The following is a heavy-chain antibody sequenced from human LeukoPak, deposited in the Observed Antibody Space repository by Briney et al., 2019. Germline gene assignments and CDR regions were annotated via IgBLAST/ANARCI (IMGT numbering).Heavy chain of an antibody. Sequence: GASVKVSCKASGGTFSSYGISWVRQAPGQGLEWMGWINTNTGNPTYAQGFTGRFVFSLDTSVSTAYLQISSLKADDTAMYYCARGDYETHGYQTRWGQGTLVTVSS. CDR2: INTNTGNP. CDR1: GGTFSSYG. V-gene: IGHV7-4-1*02. J-gene: IGHJ4*02. D-gene: IGHD3-22*01. CDR3: ARGDYETHGYQTR.